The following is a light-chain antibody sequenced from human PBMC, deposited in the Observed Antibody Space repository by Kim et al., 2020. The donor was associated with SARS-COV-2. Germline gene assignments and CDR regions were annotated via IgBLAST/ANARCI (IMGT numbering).Light chain of an antibody. CDR2: GAS. CDR1: QSFTSN. J-gene: IGKJ5*01. Sequence: EIVMTQSPATLSVSPGERVTLSCRASQSFTSNLAWYQQKPGQALRLLIYGASTRATGIPARFTGSGSGTEFTLSISSLQSEDFAIYYCQQHNSWPITFGQGTRLEIK. CDR3: QQHNSWPIT. V-gene: IGKV3-15*01.